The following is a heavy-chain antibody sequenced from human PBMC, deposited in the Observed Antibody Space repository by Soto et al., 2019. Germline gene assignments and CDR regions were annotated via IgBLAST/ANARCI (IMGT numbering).Heavy chain of an antibody. J-gene: IGHJ4*02. V-gene: IGHV4-59*01. CDR3: ARVVPTPYYFDY. D-gene: IGHD2-2*01. CDR2: IYYSGST. Sequence: XETLSLTCTVAGCFISSYYWNWIRQPPGKGLEWIGYIYYSGSTNYNPSLKSRVTLSVDTSKNQFSLKLSSVTAADTAIYYCARVVPTPYYFDYWGQGTLVTVS. CDR1: GCFISSYY.